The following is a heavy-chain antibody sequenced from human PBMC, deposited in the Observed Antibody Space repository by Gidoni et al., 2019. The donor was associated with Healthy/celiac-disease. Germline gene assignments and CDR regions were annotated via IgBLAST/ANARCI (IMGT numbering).Heavy chain of an antibody. Sequence: QVQLAQSGAEVKKPGSSVKVSGKASGGTSSSYAISWVRQAPGQGLEWMGGIIPIFGTANYAQKFQGRVTITATESTSTAYMELISRRSEDTAVYYCARGGSSGSTAMDVWGQGTTVTVSS. CDR2: IIPIFGTA. V-gene: IGHV1-69*01. CDR1: GGTSSSYA. D-gene: IGHD3-22*01. CDR3: ARGGSSGSTAMDV. J-gene: IGHJ6*02.